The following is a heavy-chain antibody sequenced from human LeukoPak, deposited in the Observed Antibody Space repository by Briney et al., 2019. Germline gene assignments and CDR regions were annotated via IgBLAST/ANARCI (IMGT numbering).Heavy chain of an antibody. V-gene: IGHV3-33*06. CDR2: IWYDGSNK. CDR3: AKDLLWFGELSGNWFDP. CDR1: GFTFSSYG. J-gene: IGHJ5*02. Sequence: GGPLRLSCAASGFTFSSYGMHWVRQAPGKGLEGVAVIWYDGSNKYYADSVKGRFTISRDNSKNTLYLQMNSLRAEDTAVYYCAKDLLWFGELSGNWFDPWGQGTLVTVSS. D-gene: IGHD3-10*01.